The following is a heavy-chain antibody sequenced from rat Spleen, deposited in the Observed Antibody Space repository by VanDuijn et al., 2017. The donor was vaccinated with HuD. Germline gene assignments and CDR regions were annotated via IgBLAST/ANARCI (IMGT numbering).Heavy chain of an antibody. Sequence: EVQLVESGGGLVQPGRSLKLSCVASGFTFNNYWMTWIRQAPGKGLEWVASITNTGGSTYYRDSVKGRFTISRDNAKSTLYLQMDRLRSGDTATYYCARGVGLGWGQGVMVTVSS. CDR1: GFTFNNYW. CDR2: ITNTGGST. V-gene: IGHV5-31*01. J-gene: IGHJ2*01. CDR3: ARGVGLG. D-gene: IGHD1-7*01.